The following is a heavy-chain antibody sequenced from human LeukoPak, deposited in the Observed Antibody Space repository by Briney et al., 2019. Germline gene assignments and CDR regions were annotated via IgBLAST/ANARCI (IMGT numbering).Heavy chain of an antibody. Sequence: SETLSLTCAVYGGSFSGYYWSRIRQHPGKGPEWIGYIYYSGSTYYNPSLKSRVTISVDTSKNQFSLKLSSVTAADTAVYYCAREGGSSWYKPYYYYYYMDVWGKGTTVTVSS. CDR3: AREGGSSWYKPYYYYYYMDV. CDR2: IYYSGST. D-gene: IGHD6-13*01. CDR1: GGSFSGYY. J-gene: IGHJ6*03. V-gene: IGHV4-31*11.